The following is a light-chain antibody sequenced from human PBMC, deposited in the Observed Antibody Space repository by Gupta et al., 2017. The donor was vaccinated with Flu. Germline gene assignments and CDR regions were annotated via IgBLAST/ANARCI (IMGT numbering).Light chain of an antibody. CDR3: HARDSSSNSWV. Sequence: GQTVRITCGGNNIGSNSVHWYQQKHGQAPVLLVYDDSNRPSGIPERFSGSNSGTTATLTITRAQAGDEADYYCHARDSSSNSWVFGGGTKLTGL. J-gene: IGLJ3*02. V-gene: IGLV3-21*02. CDR1: NIGSNS. CDR2: DDS.